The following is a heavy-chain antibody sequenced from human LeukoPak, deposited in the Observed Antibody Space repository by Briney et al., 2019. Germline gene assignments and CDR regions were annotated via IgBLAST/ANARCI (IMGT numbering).Heavy chain of an antibody. CDR2: ISSSSSYI. Sequence: GGSLRLSCAASGFTFSSYSMNWVRQAPGKGLEWVSSISSSSSYIYYADSVKGRFTISRDNAKNSLYLQMNSLRAEDTAVYYCARDDDQQLVYSYYYYMDVWGKGTPVTVSS. D-gene: IGHD6-6*01. CDR1: GFTFSSYS. J-gene: IGHJ6*03. CDR3: ARDDDQQLVYSYYYYMDV. V-gene: IGHV3-21*01.